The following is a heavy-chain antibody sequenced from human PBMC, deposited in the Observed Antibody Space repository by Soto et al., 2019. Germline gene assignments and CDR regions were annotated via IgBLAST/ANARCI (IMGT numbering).Heavy chain of an antibody. J-gene: IGHJ4*02. V-gene: IGHV1-69*01. CDR1: GGTFSSYA. Sequence: QVQLVQSGAEVKKPGSSVKVSCKASGGTFSSYAISWVRQAPGQGLEWMGGIIPIFGTANYAQKFQGRVTITADESTSTAYMELSSLRSEDTAVYYCAREGKPGYCSGGSCYYLFDYWGQGTPVTVSS. CDR3: AREGKPGYCSGGSCYYLFDY. CDR2: IIPIFGTA. D-gene: IGHD2-15*01.